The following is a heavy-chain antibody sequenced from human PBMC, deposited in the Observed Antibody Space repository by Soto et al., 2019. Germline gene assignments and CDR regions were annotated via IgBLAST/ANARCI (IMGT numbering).Heavy chain of an antibody. J-gene: IGHJ6*02. CDR3: ASRNYGSGSYYKLAGMDV. CDR2: INPSGGST. D-gene: IGHD3-10*01. V-gene: IGHV1-46*01. CDR1: GYTFTSYY. Sequence: ASVKVSCTASGYTFTSYYMHWVRQAPGQGLEWMGIINPSGGSTSYAQKFQGRVTMTRDTSTSTVYMELSSLRSEDTAVYYCASRNYGSGSYYKLAGMDVWGQGTTVTVSS.